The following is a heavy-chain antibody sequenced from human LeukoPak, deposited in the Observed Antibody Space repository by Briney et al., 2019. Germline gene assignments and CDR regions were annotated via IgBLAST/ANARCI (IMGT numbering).Heavy chain of an antibody. CDR2: IRYDGSNK. Sequence: TGGSLRLSCAASGFTFSSYGMHWVRQAPGKGLEWVAFIRYDGSNKYYADSVKGRFTISRDNSKNTLYLQMNSLRAEDTAVYYCAKDPLEWDNDAFDIWGQGTMVTVSS. CDR1: GFTFSSYG. D-gene: IGHD1/OR15-1a*01. V-gene: IGHV3-30*02. J-gene: IGHJ3*02. CDR3: AKDPLEWDNDAFDI.